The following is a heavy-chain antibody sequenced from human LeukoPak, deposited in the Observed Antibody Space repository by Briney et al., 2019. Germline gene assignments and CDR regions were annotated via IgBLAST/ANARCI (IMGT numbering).Heavy chain of an antibody. D-gene: IGHD3-3*01. Sequence: ASVKVSCKASGYTFTSYDINWVRQAPGQGLEWMGWISVYNGNTKYAQKFQGRVTMTTDTSTRTAYMELRSLRTDDTAVYYRARRGNVARPGDYDFWAGAGYWGQGTLVTVPS. CDR1: GYTFTSYD. CDR2: ISVYNGNT. J-gene: IGHJ4*02. CDR3: ARRGNVARPGDYDFWAGAGY. V-gene: IGHV1-18*01.